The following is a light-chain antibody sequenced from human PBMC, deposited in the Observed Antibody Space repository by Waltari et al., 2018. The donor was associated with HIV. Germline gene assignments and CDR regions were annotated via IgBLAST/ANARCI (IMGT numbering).Light chain of an antibody. Sequence: ETVFTQSPATLSVSPGDRATLPCRASQSISSSLAWYQQKPGQSPRLLIYDASNRAPDTPARFSGSGSGTDFTLTISSLEPEDFAVYYCQHRNNWPLFTFGPGTKVQI. CDR3: QHRNNWPLFT. CDR2: DAS. CDR1: QSISSS. V-gene: IGKV3-11*01. J-gene: IGKJ3*01.